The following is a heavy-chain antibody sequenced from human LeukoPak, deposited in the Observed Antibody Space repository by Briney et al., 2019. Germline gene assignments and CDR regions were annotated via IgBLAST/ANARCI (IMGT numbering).Heavy chain of an antibody. J-gene: IGHJ6*02. CDR3: AKDIVVVPAAIDYYYYYGMDV. D-gene: IGHD2-2*01. CDR2: ISYGGSNK. V-gene: IGHV3-30*18. CDR1: GFTFTSYG. Sequence: GGSLRLSCAASGFTFTSYGMHWVRQAPGKGLEWVAVISYGGSNKYYADSVKGRFTISRDNSKNTLYLQMNSLRAEDTAVYYCAKDIVVVPAAIDYYYYYGMDVWGQGTTVTVSS.